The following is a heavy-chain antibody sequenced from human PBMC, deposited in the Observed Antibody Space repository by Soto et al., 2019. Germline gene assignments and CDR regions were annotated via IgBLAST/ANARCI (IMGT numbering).Heavy chain of an antibody. J-gene: IGHJ5*02. D-gene: IGHD3-10*01. V-gene: IGHV3-23*01. CDR1: GFPFSSTD. Sequence: GGSLRLSCAASGFPFSSTDMTWVRQAPGKGLEWVSTIDGSGGTTYYADSVKGRFTISRDNSINTVFLRMNSLRADDTALYFCAKNSGWFNTWGQGALVTVSS. CDR2: IDGSGGTT. CDR3: AKNSGWFNT.